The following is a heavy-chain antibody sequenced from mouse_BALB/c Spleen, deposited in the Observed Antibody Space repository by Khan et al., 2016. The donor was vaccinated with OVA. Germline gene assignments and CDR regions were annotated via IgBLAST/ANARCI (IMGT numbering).Heavy chain of an antibody. D-gene: IGHD2-3*01. Sequence: EVELVESGGNLVQPGGSRKLSCAASGFTFSGFGMHWVRQAPEKGLEWVAYISSGSTTIYYADTVKGRFTISRDNPKHHLFLQMTSLRSEDTAMYYCARRRIFDGYYGGAMDYWGQGTSVTVSS. CDR2: ISSGSTTI. CDR3: ARRRIFDGYYGGAMDY. J-gene: IGHJ4*01. CDR1: GFTFSGFG. V-gene: IGHV5-17*02.